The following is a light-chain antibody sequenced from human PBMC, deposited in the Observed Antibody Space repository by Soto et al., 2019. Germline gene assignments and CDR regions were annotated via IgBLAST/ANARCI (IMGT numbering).Light chain of an antibody. J-gene: IGKJ4*01. CDR1: QSISTW. V-gene: IGKV1-5*03. Sequence: DIQMTLSPSTLSASVGDRVTITCRASQSISTWLAWYQQKPGKAPKLLIYKASSLESGVSSRFSGSGSGTEFTLTISSLQPDDFATYYCQQYNTYPLTFGGGTTVEIK. CDR2: KAS. CDR3: QQYNTYPLT.